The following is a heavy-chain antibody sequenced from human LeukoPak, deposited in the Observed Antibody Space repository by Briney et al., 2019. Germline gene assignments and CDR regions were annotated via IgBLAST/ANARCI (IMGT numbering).Heavy chain of an antibody. CDR3: ARVFAAKLGYYYYYMDV. CDR2: IYSGGST. Sequence: QPGGSLRLSCSASGFTVSSNYMSWGRQAPGKGLELVSVIYSGGSTYYADSGKGRFTISRDNSKNTLYLQMNSLRAEDTAVYYCARVFAAKLGYYYYYMDVWGKGTTVTVSS. V-gene: IGHV3-66*02. J-gene: IGHJ6*03. D-gene: IGHD2-15*01. CDR1: GFTVSSNY.